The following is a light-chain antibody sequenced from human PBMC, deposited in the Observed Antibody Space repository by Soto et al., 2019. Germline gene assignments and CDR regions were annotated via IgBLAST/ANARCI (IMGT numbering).Light chain of an antibody. CDR1: SSDVGGYNF. CDR3: SSYTLRNTLVL. Sequence: QSALTQPASVSGSPGQSITISCTGTSSDVGGYNFVSWYQQHPGKAPRLIIYEVSSRPSGVSYRFSGSKSGNTASLTISGLQAEDEADYYCSSYTLRNTLVLFGGGTTLTVL. V-gene: IGLV2-14*01. CDR2: EVS. J-gene: IGLJ3*02.